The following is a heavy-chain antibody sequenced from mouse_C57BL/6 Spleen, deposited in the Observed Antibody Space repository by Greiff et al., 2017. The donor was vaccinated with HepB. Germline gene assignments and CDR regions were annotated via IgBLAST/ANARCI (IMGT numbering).Heavy chain of an antibody. CDR2: IDPSDSYT. Sequence: QVQLQQPGAELVRPGTSVKLSCKASGYTFTSYWMHWVKQRPGQGLEWIGVIDPSDSYTNYNQKFKGKATLTVDTSSSTAYLQLSSLTSEDSAVYYCARSGSSGYVRYFDVWGTGTTVTVSS. V-gene: IGHV1-59*01. J-gene: IGHJ1*03. CDR3: ARSGSSGYVRYFDV. D-gene: IGHD3-2*02. CDR1: GYTFTSYW.